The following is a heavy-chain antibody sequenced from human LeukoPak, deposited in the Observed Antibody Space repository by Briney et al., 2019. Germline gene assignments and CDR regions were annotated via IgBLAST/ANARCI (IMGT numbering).Heavy chain of an antibody. J-gene: IGHJ4*02. CDR3: AKDSTATSDFDY. V-gene: IGHV3-30*02. D-gene: IGHD1-26*01. CDR2: IRYDGSNK. CDR1: GFTFSSYG. Sequence: PGGSLRLSCAASGFTFSSYGMHWVRQAPGKGLEWVAFIRYDGSNKYYADSAKGRFTISRDNSKNTLYLQMNSLRAEDTAVYYCAKDSTATSDFDYWGQGTLVTVSS.